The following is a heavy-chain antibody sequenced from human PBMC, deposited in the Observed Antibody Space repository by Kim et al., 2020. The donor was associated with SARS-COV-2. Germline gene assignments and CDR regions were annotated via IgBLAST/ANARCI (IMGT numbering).Heavy chain of an antibody. CDR2: KT. V-gene: IGHV1-3*01. Sequence: KTKYARKFQGRVSITRDPSANTAYMDLRSLTFEDTAIYYCARDMNPTVYDYWGQGTLVTVSS. J-gene: IGHJ4*02. D-gene: IGHD4-4*01. CDR3: ARDMNPTVYDY.